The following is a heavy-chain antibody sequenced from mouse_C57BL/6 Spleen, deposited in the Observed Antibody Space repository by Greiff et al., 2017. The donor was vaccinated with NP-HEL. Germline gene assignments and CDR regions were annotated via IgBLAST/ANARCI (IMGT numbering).Heavy chain of an antibody. J-gene: IGHJ4*01. V-gene: IGHV1-76*01. D-gene: IGHD1-1*01. Sequence: VQLHHSFAELVRRGASVKLYCKAVGGEGRGCWMDVGWGGPGQGLEWIARIYPGSGNTYYNEKFKGKATLTAEKSSSTAYMQLSSLTSEDSAVYFCARGGYYGSSLDYWGQGTSVTVSS. CDR3: ARGGYYGSSLDY. CDR2: IYPGSGNT. CDR1: GGEGRGCW.